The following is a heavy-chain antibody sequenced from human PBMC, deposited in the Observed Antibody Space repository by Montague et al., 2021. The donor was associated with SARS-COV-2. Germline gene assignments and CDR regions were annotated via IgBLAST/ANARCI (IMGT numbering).Heavy chain of an antibody. CDR1: GGSISSYF. CDR3: ARSGAVPVD. D-gene: IGHD3-10*01. J-gene: IGHJ4*02. Sequence: SETLSLTCTVSGGSISSYFWCWIRQSPGQGLEWNGYFYHCGGTKYYSSLKSRVTISGDTSKNQVSLSLSSVTIADTAVYDCARSGAVPVDWGQGTLVTVSS. CDR2: FYHCGGT. V-gene: IGHV4-59*03.